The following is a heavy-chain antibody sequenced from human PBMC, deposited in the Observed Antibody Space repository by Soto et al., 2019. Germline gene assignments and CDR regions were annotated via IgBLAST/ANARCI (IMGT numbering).Heavy chain of an antibody. CDR3: ARGLEEWGKATII. CDR2: INGDGSST. CDR1: GFTFSSPW. D-gene: IGHD3-16*01. Sequence: EVQLVESGGGLVQPGGSLRLSCAASGFTFSSPWMHWVRQAPGKGLVWVSRINGDGSSTTYADSVKGRFTISRDDAKSTLYLQMNSRRAEDKAVYSCARGLEEWGKATIIWGQGTVVTVSS. J-gene: IGHJ3*02. V-gene: IGHV3-74*01.